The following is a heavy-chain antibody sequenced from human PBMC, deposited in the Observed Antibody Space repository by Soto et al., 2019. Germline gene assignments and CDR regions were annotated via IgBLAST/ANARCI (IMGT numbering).Heavy chain of an antibody. CDR1: GYSFAGYW. CDR2: IDPSDSQT. V-gene: IGHV5-10-1*01. D-gene: IGHD6-13*01. J-gene: IGHJ6*03. Sequence: GESLKISCKGSGYSFAGYWISWVRQKPGKGLEWMGRIDPSDSQTYYSPSFRGHVTISVTKSITTVFLQWSSLRASDTAMYYCARQIYDSGTGPNFQYDMDAWGQGTTVTVSS. CDR3: ARQIYDSGTGPNFQYDMDA.